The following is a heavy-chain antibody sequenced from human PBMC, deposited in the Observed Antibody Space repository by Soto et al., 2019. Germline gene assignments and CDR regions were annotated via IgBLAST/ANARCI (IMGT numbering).Heavy chain of an antibody. Sequence: QGQLVQSGAEVKKPEASVKVSCKASGYTFTSYRISWVRQAPGQGLEWMGWISAYNGNTNYAQKLQGRVTMTTDTSTSTAYMELRSLRTDATAVYYCARVTFLAGCAVFDYWGQGTLVTVSS. CDR3: ARVTFLAGCAVFDY. D-gene: IGHD6-19*01. J-gene: IGHJ4*02. V-gene: IGHV1-18*01. CDR1: GYTFTSYR. CDR2: ISAYNGNT.